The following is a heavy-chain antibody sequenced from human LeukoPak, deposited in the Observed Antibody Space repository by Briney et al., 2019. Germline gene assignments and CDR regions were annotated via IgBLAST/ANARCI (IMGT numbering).Heavy chain of an antibody. CDR2: ISWNSGSI. Sequence: PGRSLRLSCAASGFTFDDYAMHWVRHAPGKGLEWVSGISWNSGSIGYADSVKGRFTISRDNAKNSLYLQVNSLRAEDTALYYCAKDIRYCSGGSCSGYFDYWGQGTLVTVSS. D-gene: IGHD2-15*01. V-gene: IGHV3-9*01. J-gene: IGHJ4*02. CDR3: AKDIRYCSGGSCSGYFDY. CDR1: GFTFDDYA.